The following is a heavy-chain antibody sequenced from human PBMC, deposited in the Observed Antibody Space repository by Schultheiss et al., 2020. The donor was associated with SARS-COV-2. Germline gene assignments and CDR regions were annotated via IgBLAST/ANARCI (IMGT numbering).Heavy chain of an antibody. D-gene: IGHD6-19*01. Sequence: GGSLRLSCAASGFTFSSYDMHWVRQATGKGLEWVSAIGTAGDTYYPGSVKGRFTISRDNSKNTLYLQMDSLRAEDTAVYYCAKDSTPPGYSSGLGSDYWGQGTLVTVSS. CDR2: IGTAGDT. J-gene: IGHJ4*02. CDR3: AKDSTPPGYSSGLGSDY. CDR1: GFTFSSYD. V-gene: IGHV3-13*01.